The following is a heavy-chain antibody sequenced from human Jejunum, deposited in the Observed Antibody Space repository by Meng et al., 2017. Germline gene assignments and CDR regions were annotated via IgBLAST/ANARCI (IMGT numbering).Heavy chain of an antibody. V-gene: IGHV4-30-4*01. D-gene: IGHD2-8*01. CDR1: GGSISSGDYY. Sequence: QVQLQESGSGLVKPSHTLSLTCTVSGGSISSGDYYWSGIRQPPGKGLEWIGYIYYSGSTSYNPSLKSRVAISVDTSKNQFSLKLSSVTAADTAVYYCASNEDYWGQGTLVTVSS. CDR2: IYYSGST. CDR3: ASNEDY. J-gene: IGHJ4*02.